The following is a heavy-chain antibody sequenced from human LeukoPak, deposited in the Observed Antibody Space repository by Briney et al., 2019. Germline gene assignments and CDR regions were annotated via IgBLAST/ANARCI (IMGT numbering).Heavy chain of an antibody. CDR3: ARGDFWSGYYPPDYFDY. V-gene: IGHV4-39*07. CDR2: IYHSGST. D-gene: IGHD3-3*01. J-gene: IGHJ4*02. Sequence: SETLSLTCTVSGGSISSSSYYWGWIRQPPGKGLEWIGSIYHSGSTYYNPSLKSRVTISVDTSKNQFSLKLSSVTAADTAVYYCARGDFWSGYYPPDYFDYWGQGTLVTVSS. CDR1: GGSISSSSYY.